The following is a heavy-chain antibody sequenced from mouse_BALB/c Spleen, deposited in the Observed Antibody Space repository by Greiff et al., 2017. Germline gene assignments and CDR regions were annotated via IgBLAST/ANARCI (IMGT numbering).Heavy chain of an antibody. CDR3: AREATIAY. CDR1: GFTFSSFG. D-gene: IGHD3-2*02. V-gene: IGHV5-17*02. CDR2: ISSGSSTI. J-gene: IGHJ3*01. Sequence: EVKLVESGGGLVQPGGSRKLSCAASGFTFSSFGMHWVRQAPEKGLEWVAYISSGSSTIYYADTVKGRFTISRDNPKNTLFLQMTSLRSEDTAMYYCAREATIAYWGQGTLVTVSA.